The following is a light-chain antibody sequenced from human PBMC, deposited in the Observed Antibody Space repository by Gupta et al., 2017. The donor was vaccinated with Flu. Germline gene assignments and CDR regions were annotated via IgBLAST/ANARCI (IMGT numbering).Light chain of an antibody. CDR1: QNIHTY. J-gene: IGKJ2*01. V-gene: IGKV1-39*01. CDR2: GAS. CDR3: QQTHSTPNT. Sequence: DIQMTQSPSSLSASVGDRVTITCRASQNIHTYLNWYQQRPGNSPKLLIYGASSLQSGVPSRFSGSGSGRNFILTISSLQAGDFATYYCQQTHSTPNTFGQGTKLDIK.